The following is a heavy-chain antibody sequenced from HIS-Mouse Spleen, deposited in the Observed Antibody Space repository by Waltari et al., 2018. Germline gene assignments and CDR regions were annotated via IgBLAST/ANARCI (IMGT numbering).Heavy chain of an antibody. J-gene: IGHJ3*02. D-gene: IGHD3-16*01. V-gene: IGHV3-9*01. CDR1: GFTFDDYA. CDR2: SSWNRGSI. Sequence: EVQLVESGGGLVQPGRSLRLSCAASGFTFDDYAMHWVRQDPGKGLEWVSGSSWNRGSIGYADSVKGRFTISRDNAKNALYLQMNSLRAEDTALYYCAKDISRGKGGAFDIWGQGTMVTVSS. CDR3: AKDISRGKGGAFDI.